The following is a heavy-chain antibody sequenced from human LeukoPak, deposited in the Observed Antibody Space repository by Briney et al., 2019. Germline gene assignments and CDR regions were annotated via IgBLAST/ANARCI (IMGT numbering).Heavy chain of an antibody. Sequence: GGSVRLSCAASGLTFEYYAVLGLPQPRGKAVEGGAGISWHSGSIGYADSVKGRFTISRDNAKNSLYLQMNSLRAEDTALYYCAKDSTTGTTGAFDIWGQGTMVTVSS. CDR2: ISWHSGSI. J-gene: IGHJ3*02. V-gene: IGHV3-9*01. CDR1: GLTFEYYA. CDR3: AKDSTTGTTGAFDI. D-gene: IGHD1-1*01.